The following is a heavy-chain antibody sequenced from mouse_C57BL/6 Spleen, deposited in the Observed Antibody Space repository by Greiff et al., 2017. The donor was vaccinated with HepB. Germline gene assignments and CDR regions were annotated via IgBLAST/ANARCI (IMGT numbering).Heavy chain of an antibody. CDR2: ISYDGSN. J-gene: IGHJ2*01. CDR1: GYSITSGYY. Sequence: EVQLQQSGPGLVKPSQSLSLTCSVTGYSITSGYYWNWIRQFPGNKLEWMGYISYDGSNNYNPSLNNRISITRDTSKNQFFLKLNSVTTEDTATYYCASYDGYYADYWGQSTTLTVSS. D-gene: IGHD2-3*01. CDR3: ASYDGYYADY. V-gene: IGHV3-6*01.